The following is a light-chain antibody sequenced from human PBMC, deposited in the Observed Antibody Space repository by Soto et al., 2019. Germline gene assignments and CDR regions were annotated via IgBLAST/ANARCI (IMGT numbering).Light chain of an antibody. J-gene: IGKJ4*01. Sequence: EIVLTQSPGTLSLSPGERATLSCRASQSVSSSYLAWYQQKPGQAPRLLMYGAFNRAAGIPDRFSGSGSGTDFTLTISKLEPEDFVVYYCQQYGSSPLTFGGGTKVEIK. CDR3: QQYGSSPLT. CDR1: QSVSSSY. V-gene: IGKV3-20*01. CDR2: GAF.